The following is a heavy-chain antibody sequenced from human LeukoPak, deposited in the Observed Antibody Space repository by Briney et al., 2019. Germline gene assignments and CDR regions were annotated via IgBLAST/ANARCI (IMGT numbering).Heavy chain of an antibody. J-gene: IGHJ4*02. CDR1: GFTFSSYT. CDR3: ARDGDYYDSSAHDY. V-gene: IGHV3-21*01. CDR2: ISSSSTYI. Sequence: GGSLRLSCAAPGFTFSSYTMDWVRQAPGKGLEWVSSISSSSTYIYYADSVKGRFTISRDNAKNSLYLQMNSLRAEDTAVYYCARDGDYYDSSAHDYWGQGTLVTVSS. D-gene: IGHD3-22*01.